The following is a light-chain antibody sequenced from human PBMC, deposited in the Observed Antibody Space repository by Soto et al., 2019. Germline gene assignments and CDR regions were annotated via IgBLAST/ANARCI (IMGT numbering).Light chain of an antibody. J-gene: IGKJ1*01. CDR1: QSVSSN. CDR3: QQYNNWPPT. V-gene: IGKV3-15*01. Sequence: EIVRTQSPATLSVSPGERVTLSCRASQSVSSNLAWYQQKPGQAPRLLIYGASTRPTGIPARFSGSGSGTEFTLTISSLQSEDFAVYYCQQYNNWPPTFGQGTKV. CDR2: GAS.